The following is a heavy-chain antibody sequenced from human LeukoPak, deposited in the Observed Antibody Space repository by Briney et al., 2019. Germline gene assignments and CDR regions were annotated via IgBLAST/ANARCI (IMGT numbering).Heavy chain of an antibody. J-gene: IGHJ3*02. V-gene: IGHV3-21*01. Sequence: PGGSLRLSCAASEFTFSSYSMNWVRQAPGKGLEWVSSISSSSSYIHSADSVRGRFTISRDNAKNSLFLQMNSLRAEDTAVYYCARDEWGGAFDIWGQGTMVTVFS. CDR3: ARDEWGGAFDI. D-gene: IGHD1-26*01. CDR1: EFTFSSYS. CDR2: ISSSSSYI.